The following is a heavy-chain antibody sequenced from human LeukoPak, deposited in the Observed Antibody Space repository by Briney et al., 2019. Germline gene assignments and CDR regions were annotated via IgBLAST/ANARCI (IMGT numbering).Heavy chain of an antibody. CDR3: ARDGSGSLQYYFDY. CDR1: GFTFSSYS. J-gene: IGHJ4*02. D-gene: IGHD3-10*01. Sequence: GGSLRLSCAASGFTFSSYSMNWVRQAPGKGLEWVSSISSSSSYIYYADSVKGRFTISRDNAKNSLYLQMNSLRAEDTAVYYCARDGSGSLQYYFDYWGQGTLVTVSS. CDR2: ISSSSSYI. V-gene: IGHV3-21*01.